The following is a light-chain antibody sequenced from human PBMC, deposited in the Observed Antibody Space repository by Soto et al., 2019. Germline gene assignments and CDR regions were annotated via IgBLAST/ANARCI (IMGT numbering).Light chain of an antibody. Sequence: DIVWTQSPGTLSLSPGERSTLSCRASQSVSSNLAWYQQKPGQAPRLLIYATSSRATGVPTRFSGSGSGTDFTLTISSLQSEDFAVYYCQQYNNWPPWTVGPVTKVEIK. CDR1: QSVSSN. V-gene: IGKV3-15*01. J-gene: IGKJ1*01. CDR2: ATS. CDR3: QQYNNWPPWT.